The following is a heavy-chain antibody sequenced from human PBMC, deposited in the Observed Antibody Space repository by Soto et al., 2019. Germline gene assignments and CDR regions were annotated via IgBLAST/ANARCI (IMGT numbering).Heavy chain of an antibody. D-gene: IGHD6-6*01. CDR1: GGSFSGYY. V-gene: IGHV4-31*11. Sequence: PSETLSLTCAVYGGSFSGYYWSWIRQHPGKGLEWIGYIYYSGSTYYNPSLKSRVTISVDTSKNQFSLKLSSVTAADTAVYYCARATDSSSSVKDWFDPWGQGTLVTVSS. J-gene: IGHJ5*02. CDR2: IYYSGST. CDR3: ARATDSSSSVKDWFDP.